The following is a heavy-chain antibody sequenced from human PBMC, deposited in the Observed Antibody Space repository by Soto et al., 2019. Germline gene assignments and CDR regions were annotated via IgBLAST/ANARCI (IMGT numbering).Heavy chain of an antibody. CDR3: CARDPMRYPTYFDY. D-gene: IGHD3-10*01. CDR2: IYHSGTT. V-gene: IGHV4-31*03. CDR1: GGSISSGGYX. J-gene: IGHJ4*02. Sequence: QVQLQESGPGLVRPSQTLSLTCTVSGGSISSGGYXXSWVRQHPGKGLEWIGYIYHSGTTYYNPSLKSRVIXXXXXXXXXFSLXXXXXXXXXXAVYYCARDPMRYPTYFDYWGRGTLVTVSS.